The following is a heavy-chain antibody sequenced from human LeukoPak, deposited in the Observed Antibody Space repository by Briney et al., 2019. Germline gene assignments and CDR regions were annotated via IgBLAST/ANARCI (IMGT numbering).Heavy chain of an antibody. V-gene: IGHV3-23*01. D-gene: IGHD4-17*01. J-gene: IGHJ4*02. CDR1: GFTFSSYA. CDR3: ANPSGTGTNGYIDY. CDR2: ISGSGGST. Sequence: GGSLRLSCAASGFTFSSYAMSWVRQAPGKGLEWVSGISGSGGSTYYVDSVKGRFTISRYNAKNTLYLQMSSLRAEDAAMYFCANPSGTGTNGYIDYWGQGTLVTVSS.